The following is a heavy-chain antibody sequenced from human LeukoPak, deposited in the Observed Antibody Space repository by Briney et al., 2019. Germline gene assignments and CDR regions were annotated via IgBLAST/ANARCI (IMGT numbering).Heavy chain of an antibody. V-gene: IGHV4-31*03. CDR3: AAKRLYGDYDY. CDR2: IYYSGST. Sequence: SETLSLTCTVSGGSISSGGYYWSWIRQHPGKGLEWIGYIYYSGSTYYNPSLKSRVTISVDTSKNQFSLRLSSVTAADTAVYYCAAKRLYGDYDYWGQGTLVTVSS. CDR1: GGSISSGGYY. D-gene: IGHD3-3*01. J-gene: IGHJ4*02.